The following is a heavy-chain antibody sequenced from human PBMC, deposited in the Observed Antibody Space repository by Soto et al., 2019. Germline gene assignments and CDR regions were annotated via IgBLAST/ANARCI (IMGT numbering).Heavy chain of an antibody. CDR3: ARDGETIAADAEYFQH. Sequence: QVQLQESGPGLAKPSGTLSLTCAVSSGSISSSNWWSWVRQPPGKGLEWIGEIYHSGSTNYNPSLKSRVTISVDKSKNQFSLKLSSVTAADTAVYYCARDGETIAADAEYFQHWGQGTLVTVSS. J-gene: IGHJ1*01. CDR2: IYHSGST. CDR1: SGSISSSNW. V-gene: IGHV4-4*02. D-gene: IGHD6-13*01.